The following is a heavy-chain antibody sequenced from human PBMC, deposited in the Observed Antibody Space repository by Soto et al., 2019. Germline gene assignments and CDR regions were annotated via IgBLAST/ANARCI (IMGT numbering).Heavy chain of an antibody. V-gene: IGHV4-59*08. CDR1: GGSISSYY. J-gene: IGHJ5*02. Sequence: LPETLSLTCTVSGGSISSYYWSWIRQPPGKGLEWIGYIYYSGSTNYNPSLKSRVTISVDTSKNQFSLKLSSVTAADTAVYYCARHYDLGWFDPWGQGTLVTVSS. CDR3: ARHYDLGWFDP. CDR2: IYYSGST. D-gene: IGHD3-3*01.